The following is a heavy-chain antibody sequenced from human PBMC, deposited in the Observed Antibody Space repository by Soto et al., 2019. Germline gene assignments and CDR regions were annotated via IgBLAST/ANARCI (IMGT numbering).Heavy chain of an antibody. CDR2: IYYSGST. J-gene: IGHJ4*02. CDR3: ARHNYGSGSTYFDY. CDR1: GGSISSGGYY. D-gene: IGHD3-10*01. V-gene: IGHV4-61*08. Sequence: SETLSLTCAVSGGSISSGGYYWSWIRQPPGKGLEWIGYIYYSGSTNYNPSLKSRVTISVDTSKNQFSLKLNSMTAADTAVYYCARHNYGSGSTYFDYWGQGTLVTVSS.